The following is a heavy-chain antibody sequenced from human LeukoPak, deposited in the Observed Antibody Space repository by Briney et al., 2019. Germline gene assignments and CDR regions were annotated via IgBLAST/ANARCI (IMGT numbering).Heavy chain of an antibody. CDR3: AREGIVSLYGMDV. V-gene: IGHV1-2*04. D-gene: IGHD5/OR15-5a*01. Sequence: GASVTVSCTASGYSFTGCHIHWVRQAPGQGLEWMGWINPNSGGTKYEQKFQGWITMTRDTSISSVYMELNILRSDDTAVYYCAREGIVSLYGMDVWGQGTTVTVSS. J-gene: IGHJ6*02. CDR1: GYSFTGCH. CDR2: INPNSGGT.